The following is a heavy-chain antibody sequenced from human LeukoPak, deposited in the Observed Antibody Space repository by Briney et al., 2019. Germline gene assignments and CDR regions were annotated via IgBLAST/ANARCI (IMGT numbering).Heavy chain of an antibody. J-gene: IGHJ5*02. D-gene: IGHD1-26*01. CDR2: ISAYNGKT. Sequence: ASVKVSCKASGYTLTSYGISWVRQAPGQGLEGMGWISAYNGKTNYAQKLQGRVTMTTDTSTSTAYMELRSLRSDDTAVYYCARNDIVGATPQLDPWGQGTLVTVSS. V-gene: IGHV1-18*01. CDR1: GYTLTSYG. CDR3: ARNDIVGATPQLDP.